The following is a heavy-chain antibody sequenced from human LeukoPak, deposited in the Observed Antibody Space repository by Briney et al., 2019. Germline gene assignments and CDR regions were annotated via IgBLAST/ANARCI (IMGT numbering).Heavy chain of an antibody. V-gene: IGHV1-69*13. Sequence: SVKVSCKASGGTFISYAISWVRQAPGQGLEWMGGIIPIFGTANYAQKFQGRVTITADESTSTAYMELSSLRSEDTAVYYCARDLQDYYYDSSGYYFNWFDPWGQGTLVTVSS. CDR3: ARDLQDYYYDSSGYYFNWFDP. CDR2: IIPIFGTA. D-gene: IGHD3-22*01. CDR1: GGTFISYA. J-gene: IGHJ5*02.